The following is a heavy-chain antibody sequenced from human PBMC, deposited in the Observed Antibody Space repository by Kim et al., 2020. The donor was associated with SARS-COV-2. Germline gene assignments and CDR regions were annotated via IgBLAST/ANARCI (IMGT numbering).Heavy chain of an antibody. CDR3: AKDLYCSGGSCYGSDY. D-gene: IGHD2-15*01. J-gene: IGHJ4*02. CDR1: GFTFSSYA. CDR2: IYSGGSST. V-gene: IGHV3-23*03. Sequence: GGSLRLSCAASGFTFSSYAMSWVRQAPGKGLEWVSVIYSGGSSTYYADSVKGRFTISRDNSKNTLYLQMNSLRAEDTAVYYCAKDLYCSGGSCYGSDYWGQGTLVTVSS.